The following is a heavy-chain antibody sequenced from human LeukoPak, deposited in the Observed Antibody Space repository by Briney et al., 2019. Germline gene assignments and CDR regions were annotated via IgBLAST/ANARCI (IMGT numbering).Heavy chain of an antibody. CDR2: IYSDRRT. J-gene: IGHJ3*02. CDR1: AFSVRSHY. V-gene: IGHV3-53*01. CDR3: ARCGSDYDGGAFDI. D-gene: IGHD2-21*02. Sequence: TGGSLRLSCAASAFSVRSHYMSWVRQAPWKGLEWVGVIYSDRRTHYGDSVKGRFTISRDNSNNTLHLQMNSLRGEDTAVYYCARCGSDYDGGAFDIWGQGTVVTVSS.